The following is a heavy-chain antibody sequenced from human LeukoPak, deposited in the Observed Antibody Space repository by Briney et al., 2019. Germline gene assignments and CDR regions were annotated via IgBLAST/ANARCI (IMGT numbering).Heavy chain of an antibody. CDR1: GGTFSSYA. Sequence: GASVNVSCKASGGTFSSYAISWVRQAPGQGLEWMGGIIPIFGTANYAQKFQGRVTITADESTSTAYMELSSLRSEDTAVYYCALISGSYYEVDYWGQGTLVTVSS. J-gene: IGHJ4*02. CDR2: IIPIFGTA. CDR3: ALISGSYYEVDY. D-gene: IGHD1-26*01. V-gene: IGHV1-69*13.